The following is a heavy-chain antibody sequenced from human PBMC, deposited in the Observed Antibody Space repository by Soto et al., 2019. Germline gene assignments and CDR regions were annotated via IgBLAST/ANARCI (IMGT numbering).Heavy chain of an antibody. CDR1: GGSFSGYY. D-gene: IGHD2-15*01. CDR2: INHSGST. V-gene: IGHV4-34*01. CDR3: AAFYGPVVAATHDY. J-gene: IGHJ4*02. Sequence: SETLSLTCAVYGGSFSGYYWSWIRQPPGKGLEWIGEINHSGSTNYNPSLKSRVTISVDTSKNQFSLKLSSVTAADTAVYYCAAFYGPVVAATHDYWGQGTLVTVSS.